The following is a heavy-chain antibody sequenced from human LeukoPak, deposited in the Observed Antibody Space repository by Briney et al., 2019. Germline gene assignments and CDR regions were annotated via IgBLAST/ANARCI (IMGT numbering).Heavy chain of an antibody. J-gene: IGHJ5*02. V-gene: IGHV4-34*01. Sequence: SETLSLTCAVYGGSFSGYYWSWIRQPPGKGLEWIGEINHSGSTNYNPSLKSRVTISVDTSKNQFSLKLSSVTAADTAVYYCARHWGYCSSTSCYSWFDPWGQGTLVTVSS. CDR1: GGSFSGYY. CDR3: ARHWGYCSSTSCYSWFDP. D-gene: IGHD2-2*01. CDR2: INHSGST.